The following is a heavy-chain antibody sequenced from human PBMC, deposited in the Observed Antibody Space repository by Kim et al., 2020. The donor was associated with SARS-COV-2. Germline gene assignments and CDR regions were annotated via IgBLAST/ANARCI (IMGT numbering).Heavy chain of an antibody. CDR3: AREDFGDYVEDTGLDV. CDR1: GFTFSSYS. V-gene: IGHV3-21*01. Sequence: GGSLRLSCAASGFTFSSYSMNWVRQAPGKGLEWLSSIRTTSYIYNADSVKGRFTISRDNAKNSLYLQMNSLRAEDTAVYYCAREDFGDYVEDTGLDVWGQGTTVTVSS. D-gene: IGHD4-17*01. J-gene: IGHJ6*02. CDR2: IRTTSYI.